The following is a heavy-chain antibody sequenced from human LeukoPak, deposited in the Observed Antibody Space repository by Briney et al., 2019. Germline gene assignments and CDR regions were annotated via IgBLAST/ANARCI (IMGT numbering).Heavy chain of an antibody. CDR1: GVTFSSYA. CDR3: ARDKSGIDH. V-gene: IGHV3-48*01. J-gene: IGHJ4*02. Sequence: GSLRLSCAASGVTFSSYAMNWVRQAPGKGLEWVSYISSSSSTIYYADSVKGRFTISRDNAKNSLYLQMNSLRAEDTAVYYCARDKSGIDHWDQGTLVTVSS. CDR2: ISSSSSTI.